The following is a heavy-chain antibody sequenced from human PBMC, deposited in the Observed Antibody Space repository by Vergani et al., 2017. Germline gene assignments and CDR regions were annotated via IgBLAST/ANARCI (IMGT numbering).Heavy chain of an antibody. V-gene: IGHV3-23*01. CDR3: AKGGYCSGGSCHDAFDI. Sequence: EVQLLESGGGLVQPGGSLRLSCAASGFTFSSYAMSWVRQAPGKGLEWVSAISGSGGSTYYADSVKGRFTNSRDNSKNTLYLQMNSLRAEDTAVYYCAKGGYCSGGSCHDAFDIWGQGTMVTVSS. CDR1: GFTFSSYA. J-gene: IGHJ3*02. CDR2: ISGSGGST. D-gene: IGHD2-15*01.